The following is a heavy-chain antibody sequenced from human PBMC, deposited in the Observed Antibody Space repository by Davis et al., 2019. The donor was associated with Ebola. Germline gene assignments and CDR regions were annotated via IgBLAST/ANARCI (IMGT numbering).Heavy chain of an antibody. D-gene: IGHD3-3*01. Sequence: SETLSLTCAVYGGSFSGYHWSRIRQPPGKGLKWIGEINHSGSTNYNPSLKSRVTISIDTSKNQFSLKLSSVTAADTAVYYCASTIFGVVIHPYYFDYWGQGTPVTVSS. CDR1: GGSFSGYH. CDR2: INHSGST. J-gene: IGHJ4*02. V-gene: IGHV4-34*01. CDR3: ASTIFGVVIHPYYFDY.